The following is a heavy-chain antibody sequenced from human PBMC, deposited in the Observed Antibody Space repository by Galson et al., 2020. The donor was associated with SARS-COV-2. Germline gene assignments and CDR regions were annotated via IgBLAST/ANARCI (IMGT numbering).Heavy chain of an antibody. CDR1: GFTFSNAW. J-gene: IGHJ4*02. CDR3: TWTTVTLQWDF. V-gene: IGHV3-15*01. Sequence: GESLKISCAASGFTFSNAWMSWVRQAPGKGLEWVGRVKSKTDGGTTDYAAPVKGRFIISRDDLKNTLYLQMDSLKTEDTAVYYCTWTTVTLQWDFWGQGTQVTVSS. D-gene: IGHD4-17*01. CDR2: VKSKTDGGTT.